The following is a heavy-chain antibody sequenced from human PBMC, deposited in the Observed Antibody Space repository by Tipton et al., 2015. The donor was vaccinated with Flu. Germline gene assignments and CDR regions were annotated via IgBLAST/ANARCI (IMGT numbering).Heavy chain of an antibody. CDR3: ARAQHYDSNAYYYYYMDV. D-gene: IGHD3-22*01. J-gene: IGHJ6*03. CDR1: GGSMSSYY. Sequence: TLSLTCTVSGGSMSSYYWSWIRQPAGKGLEWIGRIYASGSTTYNPSLQSRVTMSVDMSKNHFSLKLSSVTAADTAVYYCARAQHYDSNAYYYYYMDVWDKGATVTVSS. V-gene: IGHV4-4*07. CDR2: IYASGST.